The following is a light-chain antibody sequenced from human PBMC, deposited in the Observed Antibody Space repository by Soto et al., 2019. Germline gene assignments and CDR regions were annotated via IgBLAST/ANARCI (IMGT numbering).Light chain of an antibody. CDR3: QQRSNWPRT. V-gene: IGKV3-11*01. CDR2: DAS. CDR1: QSISSN. J-gene: IGKJ1*01. Sequence: VLTQSPGTLSLSPGERGTLSCRASQSISSNFVAWYQQKPGQAPRLLIYDASNRATGIPARFSGSGSGTDFTLTISSLEPEDFALYYCQQRSNWPRTFGQGTKVEIK.